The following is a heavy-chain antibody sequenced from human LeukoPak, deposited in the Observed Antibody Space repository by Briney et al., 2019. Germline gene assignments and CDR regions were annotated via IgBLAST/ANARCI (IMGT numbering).Heavy chain of an antibody. J-gene: IGHJ4*02. D-gene: IGHD6-19*01. CDR3: ALPRRVAVAGTRGYFDY. CDR2: ISGSGGST. Sequence: GGSLRLSCAASGFTFSGYAMSWVRQAPGKGLEWVSAISGSGGSTYYADSVKGRFTISRDNSKNTLYLQMNSLRAEDTAVYYCALPRRVAVAGTRGYFDYWGQGTLVTVSS. V-gene: IGHV3-23*01. CDR1: GFTFSGYA.